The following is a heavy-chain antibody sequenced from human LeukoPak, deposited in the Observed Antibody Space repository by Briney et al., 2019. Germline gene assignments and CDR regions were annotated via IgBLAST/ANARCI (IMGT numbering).Heavy chain of an antibody. J-gene: IGHJ6*03. CDR2: IIPIFGTA. V-gene: IGHV1-69*05. CDR3: ARVPSRQNYYYYYMDV. Sequence: ASVEVSCKASGGTFSSYAISWVRQAPGQGLEWMGGIIPIFGTANYAQKFQGRVTITTDESTSTAYMELSSLRSEDTAVYYCARVPSRQNYYYYYMDVCGKGTTVTVSS. CDR1: GGTFSSYA.